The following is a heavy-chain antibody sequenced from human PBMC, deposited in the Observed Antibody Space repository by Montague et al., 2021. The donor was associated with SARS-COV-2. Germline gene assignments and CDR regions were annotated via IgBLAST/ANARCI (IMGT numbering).Heavy chain of an antibody. V-gene: IGHV4-38-2*02. Sequence: SETLSLTCTVSGYSISSGYYWGWFLQPPGKGLEWIGSIYHSGSTHYNPSLKSRVTISVDTSKNQFSLKLSSVTAADTAVYYCAVNSNYYYYYGMDVWGQGTTVTVSS. CDR2: IYHSGST. D-gene: IGHD4-11*01. J-gene: IGHJ6*02. CDR3: AVNSNYYYYYGMDV. CDR1: GYSISSGYY.